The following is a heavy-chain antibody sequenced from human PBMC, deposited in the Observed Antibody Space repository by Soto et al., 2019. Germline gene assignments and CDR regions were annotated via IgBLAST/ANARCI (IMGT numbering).Heavy chain of an antibody. CDR1: GFTVTTYG. CDR3: ASIADY. CDR2: LTPDGARD. D-gene: IGHD2-15*01. V-gene: IGHV3-30*05. Sequence: QVQLVQSGGGVVQPGGTLRLSCAASGFTVTTYGMQWVRQAPGKGLEWVARLTPDGARDFYADSVKGRFTISRDTSKNTLYLQMNSLRLEDTAVDYCASIADYWGQGTLVTVSS. J-gene: IGHJ4*02.